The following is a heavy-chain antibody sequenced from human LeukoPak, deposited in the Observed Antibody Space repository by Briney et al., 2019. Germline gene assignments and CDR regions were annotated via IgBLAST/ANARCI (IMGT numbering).Heavy chain of an antibody. CDR2: IYYSGST. V-gene: IGHV4-59*01. CDR1: GGSISSYY. J-gene: IGHJ4*02. D-gene: IGHD6-13*01. Sequence: SETLSLTCTVSGGSISSYYWSWIRQPPGKGLEWIGYIYYSGSTNYNPSLKSRVTISVDTSKNQFSLKLSSVTAADTAVYYCARDALSSSPLNYFNYWGQGTLVTVSS. CDR3: ARDALSSSPLNYFNY.